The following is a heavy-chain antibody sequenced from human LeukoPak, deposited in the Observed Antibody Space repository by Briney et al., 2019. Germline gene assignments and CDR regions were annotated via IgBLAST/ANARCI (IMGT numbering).Heavy chain of an antibody. CDR2: IWYDGSNK. CDR1: GFTFSSYG. V-gene: IGHV3-33*06. Sequence: GGSLRLSCAASGFTFSSYGMHWVRQAPGKGLEWVAVIWYDGSNKYYADSVKGRFTISRDNSKNTLYLQMNSLRAEDTAVYYCAKCFRCSSTSCYTGSPPDYWGQGTLLTVSS. CDR3: AKCFRCSSTSCYTGSPPDY. D-gene: IGHD2-2*02. J-gene: IGHJ4*02.